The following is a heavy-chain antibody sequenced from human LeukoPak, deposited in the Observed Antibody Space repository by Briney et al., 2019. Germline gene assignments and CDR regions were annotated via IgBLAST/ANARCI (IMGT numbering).Heavy chain of an antibody. J-gene: IGHJ6*03. Sequence: SETLSLTCTVSGGSISSGSYYWSWIRQPAGKGLEWIGRIYTSGSTNYNPSLKSRVTISVDTSKNQFSLRLSSVTAADTAVYYCARAPSEGYYYYYMDVWGKGTTVTVSS. CDR2: IYTSGST. V-gene: IGHV4-61*02. CDR3: ARAPSEGYYYYYMDV. CDR1: GGSISSGSYY.